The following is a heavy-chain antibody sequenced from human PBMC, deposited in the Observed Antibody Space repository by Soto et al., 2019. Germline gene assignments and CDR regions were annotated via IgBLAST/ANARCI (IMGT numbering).Heavy chain of an antibody. CDR1: GYSFTSYG. J-gene: IGHJ4*02. CDR3: ARQFGVNPHFAY. D-gene: IGHD2-8*01. Sequence: QVQLVQSGAEVKEPGASVKVSCMASGYSFTSYGLIWLRQAPGQRLEWMGWISPYNVNTNYAQKLQGRVTMTTDTSTNTAYMELRSLRSDDTAVYYCARQFGVNPHFAYWCQGTLVAVSS. V-gene: IGHV1-18*01. CDR2: ISPYNVNT.